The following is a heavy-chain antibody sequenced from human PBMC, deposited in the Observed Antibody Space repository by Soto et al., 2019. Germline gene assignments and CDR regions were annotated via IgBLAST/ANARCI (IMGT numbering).Heavy chain of an antibody. D-gene: IGHD3-10*01. J-gene: IGHJ6*02. V-gene: IGHV4-34*01. CDR2: INHSGST. Sequence: SESLSLTCAVYGGSFSGYYWSWIRQPPGKGLEWIGEINHSGSTNYNPSLKSRVTISVDTSKNQFSLKLSSVTAADTAVYYCATVRITMVRGVIRNYYYYGMDVWGQGTTVTVSS. CDR3: ATVRITMVRGVIRNYYYYGMDV. CDR1: GGSFSGYY.